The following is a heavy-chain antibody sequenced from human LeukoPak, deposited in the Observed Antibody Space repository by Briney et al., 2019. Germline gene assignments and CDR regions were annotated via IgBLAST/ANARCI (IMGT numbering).Heavy chain of an antibody. Sequence: PGGSLRLSCAASGFIFSNYPMSWVRQAPGKGLEWVSGVSGSDGSTYYADSVKGRFTISRDNSKNTLYLQMNGLRAEDTALHYCAKTGMYWNGYYIDYRAFDNWGQGTMVTVSS. CDR2: VSGSDGST. J-gene: IGHJ3*02. V-gene: IGHV3-23*01. CDR3: AKTGMYWNGYYIDYRAFDN. CDR1: GFIFSNYP. D-gene: IGHD3-3*01.